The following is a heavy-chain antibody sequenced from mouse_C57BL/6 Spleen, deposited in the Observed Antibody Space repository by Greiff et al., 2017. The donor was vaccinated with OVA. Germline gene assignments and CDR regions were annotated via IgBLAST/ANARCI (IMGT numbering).Heavy chain of an antibody. CDR3: ARVIYYDYDEGAMDY. V-gene: IGHV1-66*01. CDR1: GYSFTSYY. Sequence: QVQLQQSGPELVKPGASVKISCKASGYSFTSYYIHWVKQRPGQGLEWIGWIYPGSGNTKYNEKFKGKATLTADTSSSTAYMQLSSLTSEDSAVYYCARVIYYDYDEGAMDYWGQGTSVTVSS. J-gene: IGHJ4*01. CDR2: IYPGSGNT. D-gene: IGHD2-4*01.